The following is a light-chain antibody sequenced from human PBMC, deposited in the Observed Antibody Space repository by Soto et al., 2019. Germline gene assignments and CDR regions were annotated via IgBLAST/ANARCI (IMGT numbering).Light chain of an antibody. CDR1: QSVSSN. CDR3: QQYNNWPGT. CDR2: GAS. V-gene: IGKV3-15*01. J-gene: IGKJ1*01. Sequence: EIVMTQSPATLSVSPGGRATLSCRASQSVSSNLAWYQQKPGQAPRLLIYGASTRATGIPARFSGSGSGTEFTLTISSLQSEDFAVYYCQQYNNWPGTVGQGTKVDIK.